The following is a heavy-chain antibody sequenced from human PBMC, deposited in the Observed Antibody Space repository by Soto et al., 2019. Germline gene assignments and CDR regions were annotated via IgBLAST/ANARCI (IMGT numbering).Heavy chain of an antibody. CDR2: ISYDGSNK. V-gene: IGHV3-30*18. CDR3: AKDGIFYGDDDAFDI. J-gene: IGHJ3*02. Sequence: GGSLRLSCAASGFTFSSYGMHWVRQAPGKGLEWVAVISYDGSNKYYADSVKGRFTISRDNSKNTLYLQMNSLRAEDTAVYYCAKDGIFYGDDDAFDIWGQGTMVTV. D-gene: IGHD4-17*01. CDR1: GFTFSSYG.